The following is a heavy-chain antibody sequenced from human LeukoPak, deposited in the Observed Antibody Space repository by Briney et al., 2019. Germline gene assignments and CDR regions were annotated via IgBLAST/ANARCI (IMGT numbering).Heavy chain of an antibody. Sequence: GGSLRLSCAASGFTFDDYAMHWVRQVPGKGLVWVSRINDDGSATFYADSVKGRFTISRDNAKNSLYLQMNSLRAEDMALYYCAKAAGHSSDYYFDYWGQGTLVTVSS. D-gene: IGHD6-19*01. CDR2: INDDGSAT. J-gene: IGHJ4*02. V-gene: IGHV3-9*03. CDR3: AKAAGHSSDYYFDY. CDR1: GFTFDDYA.